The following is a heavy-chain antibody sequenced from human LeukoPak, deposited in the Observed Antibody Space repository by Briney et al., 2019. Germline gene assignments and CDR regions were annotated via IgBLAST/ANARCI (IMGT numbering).Heavy chain of an antibody. CDR2: IYYSGST. CDR3: ARHTDGYNYYFDY. CDR1: GGSISSYY. V-gene: IGHV4-59*08. D-gene: IGHD5-24*01. Sequence: PSETLSLTCTVSGGSISSYYWSWIRQPPGKGLEWIGYIYYSGSTNYNPSLKSRVTISVDTSKNQFSLKLSSVTAADTAVYYCARHTDGYNYYFDYWGQGTLVTVSS. J-gene: IGHJ4*02.